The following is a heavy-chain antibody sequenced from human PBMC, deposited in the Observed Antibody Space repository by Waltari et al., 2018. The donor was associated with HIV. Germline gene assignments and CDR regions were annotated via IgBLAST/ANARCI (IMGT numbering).Heavy chain of an antibody. CDR1: GFSITTGYY. CDR2: IYHTGSA. J-gene: IGHJ4*02. Sequence: QVQLQESGPGLVRPSETLSLSCSVSGFSITTGYYWGWVRQPPGKGLELIGYIYHTGSAYYHPSLKSRVSISFDTSKNQFSLKVNSMTASDAAVYYCARVRPADQRYLDYWGQGTLVTVSS. V-gene: IGHV4-38-2*02. CDR3: ARVRPADQRYLDY. D-gene: IGHD6-25*01.